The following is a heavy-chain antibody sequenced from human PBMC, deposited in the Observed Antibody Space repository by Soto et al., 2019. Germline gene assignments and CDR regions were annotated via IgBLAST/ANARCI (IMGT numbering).Heavy chain of an antibody. CDR1: GGSFSGYY. Sequence: SETLSLTCVVYGGSFSGYYWSWIRQPPGKGLEWIGEINHSGNTNYNPSLKSRVTISVDTSKNSFSLNLTSVTAADTAVYFCARLVVVAPVANAWGQGTLVTVSS. V-gene: IGHV4-34*01. CDR2: INHSGNT. CDR3: ARLVVVAPVANA. D-gene: IGHD2-15*01. J-gene: IGHJ5*02.